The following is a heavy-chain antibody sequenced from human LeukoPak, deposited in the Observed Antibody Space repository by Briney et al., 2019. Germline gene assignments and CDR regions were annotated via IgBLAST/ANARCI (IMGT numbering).Heavy chain of an antibody. CDR1: GYSFTNFG. J-gene: IGHJ6*02. CDR3: AREVVNYYGSGSYFSQNYCGMDV. D-gene: IGHD3-10*01. CDR2: ITAHNDT. Sequence: ASVKVSCKTSGYSFTNFGLSWVRQAPGQGLEWMGWITAHNDTNYAQRLQGRVTMTPDTSTSTAYMELRSLKSDDTAVYYCAREVVNYYGSGSYFSQNYCGMDVWGQGTTVTVSS. V-gene: IGHV1-18*01.